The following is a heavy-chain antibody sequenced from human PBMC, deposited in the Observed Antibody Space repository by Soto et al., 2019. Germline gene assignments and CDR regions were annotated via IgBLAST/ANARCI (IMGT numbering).Heavy chain of an antibody. CDR3: ARGGPPDPHYYGSGSYDNGADLGGFDT. V-gene: IGHV1-18*01. CDR1: GYTFTSYG. D-gene: IGHD3-10*01. J-gene: IGHJ5*01. CDR2: ISAYNGNT. Sequence: ASVKVSCKASGYTFTSYGISWVRQAPGXGLEWMGWISAYNGNTNYAQKLQGRVTMTTDTSTSTAYMELRSLRSEDTAVYYCARGGPPDPHYYGSGSYDNGADLGGFDTRGEGTLVTITS.